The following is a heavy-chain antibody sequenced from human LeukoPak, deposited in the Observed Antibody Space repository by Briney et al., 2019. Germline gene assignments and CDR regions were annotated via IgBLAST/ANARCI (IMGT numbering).Heavy chain of an antibody. CDR3: ARDLMVRGAPFDY. CDR2: IYYSGST. V-gene: IGHV4-30-4*01. CDR1: GGSISSGDYY. Sequence: PSETLSLTCTVSGGSISSGDYYWSWIRQPPGKGREWIGYIYYSGSTYYNPSLKSRVTISVDTSKNQFSLKLSSVTAADTAVYYCARDLMVRGAPFDYWGQGTLVTVSS. D-gene: IGHD3-10*01. J-gene: IGHJ4*02.